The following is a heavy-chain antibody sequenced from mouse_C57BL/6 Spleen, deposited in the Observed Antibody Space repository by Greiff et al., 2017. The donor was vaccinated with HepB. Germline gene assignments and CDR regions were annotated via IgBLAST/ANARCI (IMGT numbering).Heavy chain of an antibody. J-gene: IGHJ3*01. CDR1: GYSFTDYN. V-gene: IGHV1-39*01. CDR2: INPNYGTT. Sequence: EVQLQQSGPELVKPGASVKISCKASGYSFTDYNMNWVKQSNGKSLEWIGVINPNYGTTSYNQKFKGKATLTVDQSSSTAYMQLNSLTSEDSAVYYCARWGTTVVEGPWFAYWGQGTLVTVSA. D-gene: IGHD1-1*01. CDR3: ARWGTTVVEGPWFAY.